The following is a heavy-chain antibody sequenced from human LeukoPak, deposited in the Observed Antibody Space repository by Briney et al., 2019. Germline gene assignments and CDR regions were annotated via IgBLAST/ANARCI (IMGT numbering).Heavy chain of an antibody. CDR3: AKATGYLL. J-gene: IGHJ4*02. CDR2: ISYDGSNK. V-gene: IGHV3-30*12. Sequence: GGSLRLSCAASGFTFSSYGMHWVRQAPGKGLEWVAVISYDGSNKYYADSVKGRFTISRDNAKNSLYLQMNSLRAEDTAVYYCAKATGYLLWGQGTLVTVSS. CDR1: GFTFSSYG. D-gene: IGHD1-14*01.